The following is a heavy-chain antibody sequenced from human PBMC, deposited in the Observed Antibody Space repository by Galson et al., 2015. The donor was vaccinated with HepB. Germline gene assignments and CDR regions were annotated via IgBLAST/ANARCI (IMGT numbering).Heavy chain of an antibody. CDR3: ARGVGRIRGIVVVPAATRTRDWFDP. CDR2: INHSGST. V-gene: IGHV4-34*01. CDR1: GGSISSYY. J-gene: IGHJ5*02. Sequence: SETLSLTCTVSGGSISSYYWSWIRQPPGKGLEWIGEINHSGSTNYNPSLKSRVTISVDTSKNQFSLKLSSVTAADTAVYYCARGVGRIRGIVVVPAATRTRDWFDPWGQGTLVTVSS. D-gene: IGHD2-2*01.